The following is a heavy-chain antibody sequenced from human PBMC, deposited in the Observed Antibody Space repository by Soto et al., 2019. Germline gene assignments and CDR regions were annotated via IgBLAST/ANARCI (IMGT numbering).Heavy chain of an antibody. Sequence: GGSLRLSCAASGFDFSGYTIHWVRQAPGKGLEWVAVISYDGSDKYYADSVKGRFTISRDNAKKTLYLQMNSLTIEDTAVYYCARVDCSTTTCYYYGFDVWGQGTTVTVSS. D-gene: IGHD2-2*01. CDR3: ARVDCSTTTCYYYGFDV. J-gene: IGHJ6*02. CDR2: ISYDGSDK. CDR1: GFDFSGYT. V-gene: IGHV3-30-3*01.